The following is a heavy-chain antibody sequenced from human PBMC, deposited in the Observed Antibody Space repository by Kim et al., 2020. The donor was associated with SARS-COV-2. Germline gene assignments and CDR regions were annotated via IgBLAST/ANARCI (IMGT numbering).Heavy chain of an antibody. CDR2: IVVGSGNP. V-gene: IGHV1-58*01. J-gene: IGHJ6*02. CDR3: AAFRPVPLPGPLSDRYYYDSSGYYLRDYYYGMDV. CDR1: GFTFTSSA. Sequence: SVKVSCKASGFTFTSSAVQWVRQARGQRLEWIGWIVVGSGNPNYAQQFQERVTITRDMSTSTAYMELSSLRSEDTAVYYCAAFRPVPLPGPLSDRYYYDSSGYYLRDYYYGMDVWGQGTTVTVSS. D-gene: IGHD3-22*01.